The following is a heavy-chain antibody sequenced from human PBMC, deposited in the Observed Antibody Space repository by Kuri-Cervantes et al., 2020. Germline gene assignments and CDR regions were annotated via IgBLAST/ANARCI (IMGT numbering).Heavy chain of an antibody. Sequence: ASVRVSCKASGYTFTGYYMHWVRQAPGQGLEWMGWISAYNGNTNYAQKLQGRVTMTTDTSTSTAYMELRSLRSDDTAVYYCASSSRRDGYNPDYWGQGTLVTVSS. CDR2: ISAYNGNT. CDR3: ASSSRRDGYNPDY. D-gene: IGHD5-24*01. CDR1: GYTFTGYY. J-gene: IGHJ4*02. V-gene: IGHV1-18*04.